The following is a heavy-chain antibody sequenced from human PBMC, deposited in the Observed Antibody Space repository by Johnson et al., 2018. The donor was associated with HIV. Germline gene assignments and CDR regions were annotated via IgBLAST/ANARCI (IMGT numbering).Heavy chain of an antibody. CDR2: IKSKTAGDT. V-gene: IGHV3-15*01. D-gene: IGHD3-10*01. CDR3: ASEVRGVLDI. J-gene: IGHJ3*02. CDR1: GSTFNNAW. Sequence: MQLVESGGGLVEPAGSLTLSCAASGSTFNNAWMSWVRQAPGKGLEWVGRIKSKTAGDTYYPGSVKGRFTISRENAKNSLYLQMNSLRVEDTAVYYCASEVRGVLDIWGQGTMVTVSS.